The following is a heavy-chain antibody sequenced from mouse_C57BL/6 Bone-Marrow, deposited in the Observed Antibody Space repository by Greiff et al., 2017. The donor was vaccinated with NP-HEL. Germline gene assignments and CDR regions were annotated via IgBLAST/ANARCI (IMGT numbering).Heavy chain of an antibody. Sequence: QVQLQQSGAELVKPGASVKLSCKASGYTFTSYWMHWVKQRPGQGLEWIGMIHPNSGSTNYNEKFKSKATLTVDTSSSTAYMQLSSLTSEDSAVYYCARERCAWYFDVWGTGTTVTVSS. CDR1: GYTFTSYW. V-gene: IGHV1-64*01. CDR3: ARERCAWYFDV. J-gene: IGHJ1*03. CDR2: IHPNSGST.